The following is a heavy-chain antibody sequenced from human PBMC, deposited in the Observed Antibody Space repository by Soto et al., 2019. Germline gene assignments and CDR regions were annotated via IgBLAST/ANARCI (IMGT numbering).Heavy chain of an antibody. CDR1: GYTFTSYG. CDR2: ISAYNGNT. V-gene: IGHV1-18*01. D-gene: IGHD4-17*01. J-gene: IGHJ3*02. Sequence: ASVKVSCKASGYTFTSYGISWVRQAPGQGLEWMGWISAYNGNTNYAQKLQGRVTMTTDTSTSTAYMELRSLRSDDTAVYYCARAGYGDYDKDAFDIWGQGTMVTVSS. CDR3: ARAGYGDYDKDAFDI.